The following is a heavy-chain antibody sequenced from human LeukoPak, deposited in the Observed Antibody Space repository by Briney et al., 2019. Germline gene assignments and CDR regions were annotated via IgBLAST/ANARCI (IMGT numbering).Heavy chain of an antibody. CDR1: GLPFSSYG. CDR3: AKVFEGAIL. CDR2: ISGSGGST. D-gene: IGHD1-26*01. J-gene: IGHJ4*02. Sequence: GGSLRLSCEAPGLPFSSYGMSWFRKPPGKGLEWVSSISGSGGSTYYADSVKGRFSISRDNSKNTLYVQMNSLRAEDTAVYYCAKVFEGAILWGQGTLVTVSS. V-gene: IGHV3-23*01.